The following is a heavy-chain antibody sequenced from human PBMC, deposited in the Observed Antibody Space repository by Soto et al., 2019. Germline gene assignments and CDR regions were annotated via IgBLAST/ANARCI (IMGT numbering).Heavy chain of an antibody. V-gene: IGHV3-30-3*01. CDR3: ARDPTLKYYYDSSGYSYFDY. D-gene: IGHD3-22*01. J-gene: IGHJ4*02. Sequence: QVQLVESGGGVVQPGRSLRLSCAASGFTFSSYAMHWVRQAPGKGLEWVAVISYDGSNKYYADSVKGRFTISRDNSKNTLYLQMNSLRAEDTAVYYCARDPTLKYYYDSSGYSYFDYWGQGTLVTVSS. CDR1: GFTFSSYA. CDR2: ISYDGSNK.